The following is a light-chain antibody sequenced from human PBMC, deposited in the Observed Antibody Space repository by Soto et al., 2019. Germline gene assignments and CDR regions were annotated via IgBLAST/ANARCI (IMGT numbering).Light chain of an antibody. J-gene: IGKJ1*01. CDR2: GTP. CDR3: QQYISWT. V-gene: IGKV3-20*01. CDR1: QTISSNY. Sequence: DIVLTQSPGTLSVSPGERATLSCRASQTISSNYLAWYQQKPGQPPSLLIYGTPSRATGIPDRFSGSGSGTDFTLTISRLEPEDSAIYYCQQYISWTFGQGTKVEIK.